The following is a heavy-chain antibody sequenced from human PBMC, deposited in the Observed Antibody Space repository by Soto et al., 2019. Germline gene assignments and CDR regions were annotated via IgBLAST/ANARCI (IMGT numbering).Heavy chain of an antibody. Sequence: QVQLVQSGAAVKKPGASVKVSCKASGFSFTGYYIHWLRQAPGQGLEWMGWINAHSGGTEYAQKFQGRVTLTRDTSIATAYLTRTSLTADDTALYYCAKDLTRQLAYWLDPWGQGTQVTVSS. CDR1: GFSFTGYY. J-gene: IGHJ5*02. D-gene: IGHD6-6*01. V-gene: IGHV1-2*02. CDR3: AKDLTRQLAYWLDP. CDR2: INAHSGGT.